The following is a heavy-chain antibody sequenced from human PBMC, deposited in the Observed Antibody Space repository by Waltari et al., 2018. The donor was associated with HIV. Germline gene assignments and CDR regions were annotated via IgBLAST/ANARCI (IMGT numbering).Heavy chain of an antibody. D-gene: IGHD2-15*01. CDR2: ISNNGHST. J-gene: IGHJ6*02. CDR3: VKEGGYCSGGRCYYYGMDV. Sequence: EVQLVESGGGLVQPGGSLRLSCSASGFTFSSYAMPWVRQAPGKGLEYVSVISNNGHSTYYADAVKGRFTISRDNSKNTLNLQMSSLRSEDTAVYYCVKEGGYCSGGRCYYYGMDVWGQGTTVTVSS. V-gene: IGHV3-64D*06. CDR1: GFTFSSYA.